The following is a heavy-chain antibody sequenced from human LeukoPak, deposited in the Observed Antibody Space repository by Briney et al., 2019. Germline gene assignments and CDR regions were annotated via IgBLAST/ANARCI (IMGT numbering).Heavy chain of an antibody. CDR2: IYPGDSDT. Sequence: GESLKISCKGSGYSFTTYWIAWVRQMPGKGLEWMGIIYPGDSDTRYSPSFQGQVSISVDKSISTAYLQWSSLKASDTAMYYCARTPDSSGKNWFDPWGQGTLVTVPS. V-gene: IGHV5-51*01. CDR3: ARTPDSSGKNWFDP. J-gene: IGHJ5*02. D-gene: IGHD3-22*01. CDR1: GYSFTTYW.